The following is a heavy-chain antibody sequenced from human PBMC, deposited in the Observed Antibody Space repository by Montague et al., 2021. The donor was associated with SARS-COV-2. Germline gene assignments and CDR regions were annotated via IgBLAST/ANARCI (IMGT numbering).Heavy chain of an antibody. Sequence: SLRLSCAASGFTFSSYEMNWVRQAPGKGLEWLSYISRSGDLIYYXXSLKGRFTISRDNAKRSLYLQMTSLRAEDTAVYYCARHYGDYFYDYYGMDVWGQGTTVTVPS. J-gene: IGHJ6*02. CDR3: ARHYGDYFYDYYGMDV. V-gene: IGHV3-48*03. CDR2: ISRSGDLI. CDR1: GFTFSSYE. D-gene: IGHD4-17*01.